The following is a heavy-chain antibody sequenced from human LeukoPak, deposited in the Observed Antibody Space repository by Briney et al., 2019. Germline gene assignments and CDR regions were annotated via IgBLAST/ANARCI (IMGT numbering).Heavy chain of an antibody. CDR1: GGTFSSYA. CDR3: AMGTSGASGSENYFDY. CDR2: IIPILGIA. V-gene: IGHV1-69*04. Sequence: GSSVKVSCKASGGTFSSYAISWVRQAPGQGLEWMGRIIPILGIANYAQKFQGRVTIIADKSTSTAYMELSSLRSEDTAVYYCAMGTSGASGSENYFDYWGQGTLVTVSS. D-gene: IGHD1-26*01. J-gene: IGHJ4*02.